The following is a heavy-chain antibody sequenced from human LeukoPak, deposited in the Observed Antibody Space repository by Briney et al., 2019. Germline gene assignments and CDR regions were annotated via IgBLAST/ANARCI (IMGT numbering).Heavy chain of an antibody. D-gene: IGHD1-14*01. CDR3: ARDLVDYRMGNYYYYMDV. J-gene: IGHJ6*03. CDR2: IIPIFGTA. CDR1: GGTFSSYA. V-gene: IGHV1-69*01. Sequence: SVKVSCKASGGTFSSYAISWVRQAPGQGLEWMGGIIPIFGTANYAQKFQGRVTITADESTSTAYMELSSLRSEDTAVYYCARDLVDYRMGNYYYYMDVWGKGTTVTVSS.